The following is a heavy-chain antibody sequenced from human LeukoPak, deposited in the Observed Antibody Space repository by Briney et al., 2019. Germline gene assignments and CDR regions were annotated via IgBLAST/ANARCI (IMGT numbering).Heavy chain of an antibody. D-gene: IGHD3-3*01. CDR2: ISSNGGST. Sequence: GGSWRLSCAASGFTFSSLAMHWVGQAPGKGLEYVSAISSNGGSTYYANSVKGRFTISRDNSKNTLYLQMGSLRAEDMAVYYCARGGFLEWLLGDYWGQGTLVTVSS. J-gene: IGHJ4*02. CDR3: ARGGFLEWLLGDY. CDR1: GFTFSSLA. V-gene: IGHV3-64*01.